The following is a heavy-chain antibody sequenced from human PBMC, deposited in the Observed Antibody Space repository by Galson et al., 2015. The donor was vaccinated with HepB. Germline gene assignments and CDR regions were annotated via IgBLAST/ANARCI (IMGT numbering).Heavy chain of an antibody. CDR3: ARGSEDNYRSFDY. D-gene: IGHD3-10*01. CDR2: THYSGST. CDR1: GGSLGSGGYY. J-gene: IGHJ4*02. V-gene: IGHV4-31*03. Sequence: TLSLTCTVSGGSLGSGGYYWSWIRQHPGKGLEWIGYTHYSGSTYYNPSLRGRLTISEGSSKNQCSLKLSSVTAADTAIYYCARGSEDNYRSFDYWGQGTLVTVSS.